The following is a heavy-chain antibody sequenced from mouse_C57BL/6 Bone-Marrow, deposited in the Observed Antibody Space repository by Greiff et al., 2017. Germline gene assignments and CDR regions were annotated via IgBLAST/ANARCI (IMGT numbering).Heavy chain of an antibody. CDR1: GYTFTNYW. CDR2: MHPNGGSS. J-gene: IGHJ4*01. CDR3: ARSYDYDDYTMGC. D-gene: IGHD2-4*01. V-gene: IGHV1-64*01. Sequence: VQLQQPGAELVKPGASVKLSCKASGYTFTNYWMHWVKQRPGQGLEWIGMMHPNGGSSDYNEKFKSEATLSVDKSSRTAYMELSSLTSEDSAVYYCARSYDYDDYTMGCWGQGTSVTVSS.